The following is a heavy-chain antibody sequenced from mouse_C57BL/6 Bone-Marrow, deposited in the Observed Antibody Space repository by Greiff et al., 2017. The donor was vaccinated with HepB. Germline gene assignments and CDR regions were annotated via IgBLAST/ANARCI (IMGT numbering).Heavy chain of an antibody. Sequence: VQLVESGAELARPGASVKLSCKASGYTFTSYGISWVKQRTGQGLEWIGEIYPRSGNTYYNEKFKGKATLTADKSSSTAYMELRSLTSEDSAVYFCARRWLLPDYWGQGTTLTVSS. J-gene: IGHJ2*01. CDR1: GYTFTSYG. D-gene: IGHD2-3*01. V-gene: IGHV1-81*01. CDR3: ARRWLLPDY. CDR2: IYPRSGNT.